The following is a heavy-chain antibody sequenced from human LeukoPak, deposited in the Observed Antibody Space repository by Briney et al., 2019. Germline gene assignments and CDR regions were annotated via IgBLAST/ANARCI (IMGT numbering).Heavy chain of an antibody. D-gene: IGHD3-10*01. CDR2: ISAYNGNT. Sequence: ASVKVSCKASGYSFTSYGINWVRQAPGQGLEWMGWISAYNGNTNYAQKVQGGVTMTTDTSTSTAYMELRSLRSDDTAVYYCARSHSLVRGVPIGAFDIWGQGTMVTVSS. CDR3: ARSHSLVRGVPIGAFDI. V-gene: IGHV1-18*01. J-gene: IGHJ3*02. CDR1: GYSFTSYG.